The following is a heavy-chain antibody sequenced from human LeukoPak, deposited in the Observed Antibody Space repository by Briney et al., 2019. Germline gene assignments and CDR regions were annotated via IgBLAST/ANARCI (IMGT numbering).Heavy chain of an antibody. V-gene: IGHV1-69*04. CDR2: IIPILGIV. CDR1: GGTFSSYT. D-gene: IGHD2-8*01. CDR3: ARDVDCTNGVCYTYWYFDL. Sequence: SVKVSCKASGGTFSSYTISWVRQAPGQGLEWMGRIIPILGIVNYAQKFQGRVTITADKSTSTAYMELSSLRSEDTAVYSCARDVDCTNGVCYTYWYFDLWGRGTLVTVSS. J-gene: IGHJ2*01.